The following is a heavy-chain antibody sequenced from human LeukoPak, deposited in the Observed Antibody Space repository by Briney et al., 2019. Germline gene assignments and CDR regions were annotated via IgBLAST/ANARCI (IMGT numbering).Heavy chain of an antibody. V-gene: IGHV3-64*01. CDR1: GFTFSSYA. CDR3: AREVAAFDY. CDR2: ISSNGGST. J-gene: IGHJ4*02. Sequence: GGSLRLSCAASGFTFSSYAMHWVRQAPGKGLEYVSAISSNGGSTYYANSVKGRFTISRDNSKNTLYLQMNSLRAEDTAVYYCAREVAAFDYWGQGTLVTVSS. D-gene: IGHD2-15*01.